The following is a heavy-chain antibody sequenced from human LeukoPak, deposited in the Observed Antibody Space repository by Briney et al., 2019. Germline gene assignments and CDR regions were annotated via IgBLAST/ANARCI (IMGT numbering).Heavy chain of an antibody. CDR1: GFTFSSYG. D-gene: IGHD3-10*01. CDR3: ARDPSMVRGVIIDQAWFDP. V-gene: IGHV3-33*01. Sequence: GGSLRLSCAASGFTFSSYGMHWVRQAPGKGLEWVAVIWYDGSNKYYADSVKGRFTISRDNPKNTLYLQMNSLRAEDTAVYYCARDPSMVRGVIIDQAWFDPWGQGTLVTVSS. J-gene: IGHJ5*02. CDR2: IWYDGSNK.